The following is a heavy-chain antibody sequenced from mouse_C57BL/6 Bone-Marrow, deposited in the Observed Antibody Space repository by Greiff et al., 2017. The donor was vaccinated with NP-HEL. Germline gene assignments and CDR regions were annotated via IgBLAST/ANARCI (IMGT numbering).Heavy chain of an antibody. CDR1: GYAFSSYW. V-gene: IGHV1-80*01. J-gene: IGHJ1*03. D-gene: IGHD4-1*01. Sequence: VQLQQSGAELVKPGASVKISCKASGYAFSSYWMNWVKQRPGKGLEWIGQIYPGDGDTNYNGKFKGKATLTADKSSSTAYMQLSSLTSEDSAVYFCARGGANWDGYWYFDVWGTGTTVTVSS. CDR3: ARGGANWDGYWYFDV. CDR2: IYPGDGDT.